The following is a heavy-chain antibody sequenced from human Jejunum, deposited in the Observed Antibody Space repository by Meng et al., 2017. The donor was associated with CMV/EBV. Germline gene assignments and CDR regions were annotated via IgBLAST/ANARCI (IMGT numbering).Heavy chain of an antibody. CDR2: TTGEGSRT. V-gene: IGHV3-74*01. J-gene: IGHJ4*02. CDR1: GFSFSNSW. CDR3: AVGIMPVGGTFDF. Sequence: VSGFSFSNSWRSWVRHVPGKGVVGVSYTTGEGSRTAYADSVEGRFTISRETAENTLYLQMNSLRADDTAVYYCAVGIMPVGGTFDFWGQGALVTVSS. D-gene: IGHD6-19*01.